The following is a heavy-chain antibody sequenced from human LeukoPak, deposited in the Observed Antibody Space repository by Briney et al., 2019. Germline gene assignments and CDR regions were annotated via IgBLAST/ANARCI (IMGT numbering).Heavy chain of an antibody. CDR3: ARDLRYYYDSSGYSSYDGYYYGMGV. J-gene: IGHJ6*02. D-gene: IGHD3-22*01. Sequence: DSVKGRFTISRDNSKNTLYLQMNSLRAEDTAVYYCARDLRYYYDSSGYSSYDGYYYGMGVWGQGTTVTVSS. V-gene: IGHV3-53*01.